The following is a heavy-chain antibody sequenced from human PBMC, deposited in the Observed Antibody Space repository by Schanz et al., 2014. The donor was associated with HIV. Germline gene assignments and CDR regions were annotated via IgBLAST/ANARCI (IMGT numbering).Heavy chain of an antibody. D-gene: IGHD2-21*02. V-gene: IGHV3-33*06. CDR3: AKSRCDSWPYGMDV. Sequence: QVQLVESGGGVVQPGRSLRLSCAASGFTFSSYGMHWVRQAPGKGLEWVAVIWYDGSNKYYADSVKGRFTISRDNSKNSLYLQMNSLRAEDTAVYSCAKSRCDSWPYGMDVWGQGTTVTVSS. J-gene: IGHJ6*02. CDR1: GFTFSSYG. CDR2: IWYDGSNK.